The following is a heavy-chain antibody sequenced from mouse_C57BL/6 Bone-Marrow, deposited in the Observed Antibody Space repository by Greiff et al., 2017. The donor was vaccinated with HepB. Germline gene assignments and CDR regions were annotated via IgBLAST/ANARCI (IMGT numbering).Heavy chain of an antibody. CDR2: ISSGSSTI. V-gene: IGHV5-17*01. D-gene: IGHD2-2*01. Sequence: DVKLVESGGGLVKPGGSLKLSCAASGFTFSDYGMHGVRQAPEKGLEWVAYISSGSSTIYYADTVKGRFTISRDNAKNTLFLQMTSLRSEDTAMYYCARPMVTTGYYFDYWGQGTTLTVSS. J-gene: IGHJ2*01. CDR1: GFTFSDYG. CDR3: ARPMVTTGYYFDY.